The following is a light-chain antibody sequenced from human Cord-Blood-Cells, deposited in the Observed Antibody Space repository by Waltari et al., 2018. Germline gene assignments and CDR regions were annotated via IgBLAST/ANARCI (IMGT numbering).Light chain of an antibody. CDR1: KLGDKS. J-gene: IGLJ1*01. Sequence: SYELTQPPSVSVSPGQTASITRSGDKLGDKSACWYQQKPGQSPVLVIYQDSKRPSGIPERFSGSNSGNTATLTISGTQAMDEADYYCQAWDSSTAVFGTGTKVTVL. CDR2: QDS. CDR3: QAWDSSTAV. V-gene: IGLV3-1*01.